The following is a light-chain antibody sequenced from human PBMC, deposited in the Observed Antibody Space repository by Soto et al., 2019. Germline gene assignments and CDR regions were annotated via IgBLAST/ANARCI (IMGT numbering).Light chain of an antibody. CDR2: ATS. Sequence: DIQMTQSPSSLSASIGDRVTITCRASQTISNYLHWYQQKPGKAPKLLIYATSTLQSEVPSMFSGSGSGTDFTLTINSLQPDDFASYYCQQSSITPYTFGQGTKLEIK. CDR1: QTISNY. V-gene: IGKV1-39*01. J-gene: IGKJ2*01. CDR3: QQSSITPYT.